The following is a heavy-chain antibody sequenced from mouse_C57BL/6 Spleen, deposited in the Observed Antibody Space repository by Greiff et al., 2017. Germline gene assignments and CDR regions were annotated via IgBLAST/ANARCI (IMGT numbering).Heavy chain of an antibody. Sequence: QVQLQQSGAELVRPGTSVKLSCKASGYTFTSYWMHWVKQRPGQGLEWIGVIDPSDSYTNYNQKFKGKATLTVDTSSSTAYMQLSSLTSEYSAVYYCASYSNYDYYAMDYWGQGTSVTVSS. CDR2: IDPSDSYT. CDR1: GYTFTSYW. J-gene: IGHJ4*01. D-gene: IGHD2-5*01. CDR3: ASYSNYDYYAMDY. V-gene: IGHV1-59*01.